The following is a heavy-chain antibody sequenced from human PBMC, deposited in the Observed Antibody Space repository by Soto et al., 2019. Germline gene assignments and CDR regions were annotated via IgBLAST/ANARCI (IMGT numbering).Heavy chain of an antibody. CDR1: GFTFSSYA. D-gene: IGHD2-2*01. V-gene: IGHV3-30-3*01. CDR3: ARISFDQLPDY. CDR2: ISYDGSNK. Sequence: GGSLRLSCAASGFTFSSYAMHWVRQAPGKGLEWVAVISYDGSNKYYADSVKGRFTISRDNSKNTLYLQMNSLRAEDTAVYYCARISFDQLPDYWGQGTLVTVSS. J-gene: IGHJ4*02.